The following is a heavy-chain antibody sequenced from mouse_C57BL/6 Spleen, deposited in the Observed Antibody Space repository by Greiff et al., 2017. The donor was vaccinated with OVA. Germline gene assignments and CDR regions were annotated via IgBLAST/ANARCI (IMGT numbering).Heavy chain of an antibody. CDR2: IDPETGGT. J-gene: IGHJ3*01. CDR3: TRDPSTAPWAY. V-gene: IGHV1-15*01. Sequence: QVQLKESGAELVRPGASVTLSCKASGYTFTDYEMHWVKQTPVHGLEWIGAIDPETGGTAYNQKFKGKAILTADKSSSTAYMELRSLTSEDSAVYYCTRDPSTAPWAYWGQGTLVTVSA. D-gene: IGHD1-2*01. CDR1: GYTFTDYE.